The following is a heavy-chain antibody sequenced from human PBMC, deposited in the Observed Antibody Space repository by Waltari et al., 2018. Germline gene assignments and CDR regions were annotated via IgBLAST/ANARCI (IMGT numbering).Heavy chain of an antibody. CDR3: ARVGGPFAFDI. V-gene: IGHV3-72*01. D-gene: IGHD3-16*01. Sequence: EVQLVESGGGLVQPGGSLRLSCAASGFTFSDHYMDWVRQAPGKGLEWVGRTRNKANSYTTEYAASVKGRFTISRDDSKNSLYLQMNSLKTEDTAVYYCARVGGPFAFDIWGQGTMVTVSS. J-gene: IGHJ3*02. CDR2: TRNKANSYTT. CDR1: GFTFSDHY.